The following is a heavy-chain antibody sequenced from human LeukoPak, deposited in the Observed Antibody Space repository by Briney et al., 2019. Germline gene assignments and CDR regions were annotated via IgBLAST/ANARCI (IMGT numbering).Heavy chain of an antibody. D-gene: IGHD3-22*01. CDR2: IYPDDSDI. V-gene: IGHV5-51*01. CDR1: GYIFTTYW. Sequence: GESLKISCKGSGYIFTTYWIGWVRQMPGKGLEWMGIIYPDDSDITYSPSFQGQGTISADKSISTAYLQWNSLKASDTAMYYCARRLMYYYDTSGYDVAFDIWGQGTMVTVSS. J-gene: IGHJ3*02. CDR3: ARRLMYYYDTSGYDVAFDI.